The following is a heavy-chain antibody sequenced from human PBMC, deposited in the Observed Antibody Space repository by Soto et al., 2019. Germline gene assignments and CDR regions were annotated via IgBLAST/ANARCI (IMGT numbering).Heavy chain of an antibody. CDR1: GFTYSNAW. V-gene: IGHV3-15*01. D-gene: IGHD2-15*01. CDR3: TTGMDDIVVVVAAGYYYMDV. CDR2: IKSKTDGGTT. J-gene: IGHJ6*03. Sequence: EVQLVESGGGLVKPGGSLRLSCAASGFTYSNAWMSWVRQAPGKGLEWVGRIKSKTDGGTTDYAAPVKGRFTISRDDSKNTLYLQMNSLKTEDTAVYYCTTGMDDIVVVVAAGYYYMDVWGKGTTVTVSS.